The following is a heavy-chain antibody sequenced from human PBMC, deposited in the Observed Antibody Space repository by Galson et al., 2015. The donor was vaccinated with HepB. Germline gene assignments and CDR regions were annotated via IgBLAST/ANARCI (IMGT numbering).Heavy chain of an antibody. V-gene: IGHV1-2*02. CDR1: GYTFTAYY. CDR3: ARDGNFDY. J-gene: IGHJ4*02. D-gene: IGHD1-26*01. CDR2: INPNSGGT. Sequence: SVKVSCKASGYTFTAYYMHWLRQAPGQGLEWMGWINPNSGGTNSAQKFQGRVTMTRDTSVTTVYLELSNLRSDDTALYYCARDGNFDYWGQGTLVTVSS.